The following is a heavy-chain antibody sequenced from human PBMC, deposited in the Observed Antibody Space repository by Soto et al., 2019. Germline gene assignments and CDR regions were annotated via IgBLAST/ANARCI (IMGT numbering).Heavy chain of an antibody. D-gene: IGHD1-1*01. J-gene: IGHJ3*02. CDR3: ARGHEFDGNSEAFDI. CDR2: ILPIFGTA. CDR1: GGTFSTSS. V-gene: IGHV1-69*14. Sequence: QVQLVQSGAEVKKPGSSVKVSCKASGGTFSTSSINWLRQAPGQRPEWMGNILPIFGTADYAQKFRDRVTITADKSTNTAYMELRSLFSEDAAVYYCARGHEFDGNSEAFDIWGQGTVVTVSS.